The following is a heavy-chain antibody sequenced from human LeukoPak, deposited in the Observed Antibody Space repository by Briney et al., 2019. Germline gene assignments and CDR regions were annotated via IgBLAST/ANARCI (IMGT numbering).Heavy chain of an antibody. CDR2: LSSSGSAF. Sequence: QSGGSLRLSCAASGFTFSGYSMNWVRQAPGKGLEWIAYLSSSGSAFSYADSVKGRFTIARDNAKNSVYLEMNSLRADDTAVYYCARSARLMKGVVEVTALDDWGQGTLVTVSS. CDR1: GFTFSGYS. V-gene: IGHV3-48*04. CDR3: ARSARLMKGVVEVTALDD. D-gene: IGHD3-3*01. J-gene: IGHJ4*02.